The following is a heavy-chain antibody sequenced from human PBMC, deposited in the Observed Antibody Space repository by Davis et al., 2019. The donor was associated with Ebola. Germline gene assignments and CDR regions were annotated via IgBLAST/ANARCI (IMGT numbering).Heavy chain of an antibody. J-gene: IGHJ6*02. D-gene: IGHD3-9*01. CDR1: GYTFTTYD. CDR3: ARGGYFDWLTRWHYYGMDV. V-gene: IGHV1-8*01. CDR2: MNPNSENT. Sequence: AASVKVSCKASGYTFTTYDIHWVRQATGQGLEWMGWMNPNSENTGYAQKFQGRVTMTRSTSISTACMELSSLRSEDTAVYYCARGGYFDWLTRWHYYGMDVWGQGTTVTVSS.